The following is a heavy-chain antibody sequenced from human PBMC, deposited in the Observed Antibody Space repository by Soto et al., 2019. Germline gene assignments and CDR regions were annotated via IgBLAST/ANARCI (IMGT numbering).Heavy chain of an antibody. D-gene: IGHD3-10*01. Sequence: QVQLQESGPGLVKPSGTLSLTCAVSGGSISSSNWWNWVRQPPGKGLEWIGEIYHSGSTNYNPSLKRRVTRSVDKSKNQFSLKLSSVTAADTAVYYCARDKARYYYGSGSSTLFHYWGQGTLVTVSS. CDR3: ARDKARYYYGSGSSTLFHY. J-gene: IGHJ4*02. CDR1: GGSISSSNW. V-gene: IGHV4-4*02. CDR2: IYHSGST.